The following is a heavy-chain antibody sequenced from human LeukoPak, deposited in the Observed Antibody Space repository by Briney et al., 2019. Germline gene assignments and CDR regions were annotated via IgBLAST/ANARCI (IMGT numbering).Heavy chain of an antibody. Sequence: ASVKVSCKASGYTFTGYYMHWARQAPGQGLEWMGWINPNSGGTNYAQKFQGRVTMTRDTSISTAYMELSRLRSDDTAVYYCARGLYDILTGYYDNWFDPWGQGTLVTVSS. J-gene: IGHJ5*02. CDR1: GYTFTGYY. CDR3: ARGLYDILTGYYDNWFDP. V-gene: IGHV1-2*02. CDR2: INPNSGGT. D-gene: IGHD3-9*01.